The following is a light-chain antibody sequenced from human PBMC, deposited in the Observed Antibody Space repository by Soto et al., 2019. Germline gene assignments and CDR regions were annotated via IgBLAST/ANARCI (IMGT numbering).Light chain of an antibody. V-gene: IGLV1-44*01. CDR2: DTS. J-gene: IGLJ2*01. CDR1: YSNIGIND. Sequence: QSVLSQPPSASGTPGQTVTVSCSGTYSNIGINDVHWYRQLSGTAPQLLIYDTSQRATGVPDRFSGSRSGTSASLVISGLQTEDEADYHCAAWDDSLNGPAFGGGTQLTVL. CDR3: AAWDDSLNGPA.